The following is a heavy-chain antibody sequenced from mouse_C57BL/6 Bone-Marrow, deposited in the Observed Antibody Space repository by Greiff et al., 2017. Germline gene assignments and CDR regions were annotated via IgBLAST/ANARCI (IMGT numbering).Heavy chain of an antibody. D-gene: IGHD4-1*01. J-gene: IGHJ1*03. CDR3: ARESNWDVYWYFDV. V-gene: IGHV1-50*01. CDR2: IDPSDSYT. CDR1: GYTFPSYW. Sequence: VQLQQPGAELVKPGASVKLSCKASGYTFPSYWMQWVKQRPGQGLEWIGEIDPSDSYTNYNQKFKGKATLTVDTSSSTAYMQLSSLTSEDSAVYYCARESNWDVYWYFDVWGTGTTVTVSS.